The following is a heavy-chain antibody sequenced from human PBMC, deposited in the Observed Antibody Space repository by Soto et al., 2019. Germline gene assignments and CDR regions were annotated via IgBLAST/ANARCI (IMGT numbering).Heavy chain of an antibody. CDR3: ARVVGLRYFDWFGSWFDP. J-gene: IGHJ5*02. CDR2: ISAYNGNT. CDR1: GYTFTSYG. D-gene: IGHD3-9*01. Sequence: QVQLVQSGAEVKKPGASVKVSCKASGYTFTSYGISWVRQAPGQGLEWMGWISAYNGNTNYAQKLQGRVTMTTDTSTSTAYMELRSLRSDDTAVYYCARVVGLRYFDWFGSWFDPWGQGTLVTVSS. V-gene: IGHV1-18*01.